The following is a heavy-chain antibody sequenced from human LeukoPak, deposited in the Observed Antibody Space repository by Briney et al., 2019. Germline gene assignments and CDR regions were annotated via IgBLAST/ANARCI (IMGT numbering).Heavy chain of an antibody. V-gene: IGHV3-21*01. D-gene: IGHD3-10*01. CDR3: ARVVMVFYYYYGMDV. CDR1: GFTFSSYS. J-gene: IGHJ6*02. Sequence: PGGSLRLSCAASGFTFSSYSMNWVRQAPGKGLEWVSSISSSSSYIYYADSVKGRFTISRDNAKNSLYLQMNRLRAEDTAVYYCARVVMVFYYYYGMDVWGQGTTVTVS. CDR2: ISSSSSYI.